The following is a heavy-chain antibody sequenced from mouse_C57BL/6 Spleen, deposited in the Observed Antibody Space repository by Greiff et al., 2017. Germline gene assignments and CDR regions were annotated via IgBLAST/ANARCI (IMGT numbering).Heavy chain of an antibody. D-gene: IGHD1-1*01. V-gene: IGHV1-64*01. CDR2: IHPNSGST. J-gene: IGHJ1*03. CDR3: ARSSDYYGSRWYFDV. CDR1: GYTFTSYW. Sequence: QVQLQQSGAELVKPGASVKLSCKASGYTFTSYWMHWVKQRPGQGLEWIGMIHPNSGSTNYNEKFKSKATLTVDKSSSTAYMQLSSLTSEDSAVYYCARSSDYYGSRWYFDVWGTGTTVTVAS.